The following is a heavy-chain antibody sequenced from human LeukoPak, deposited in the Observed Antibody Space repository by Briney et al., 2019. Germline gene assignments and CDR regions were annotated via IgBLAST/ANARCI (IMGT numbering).Heavy chain of an antibody. V-gene: IGHV4-34*01. Sequence: SETLSLTCAVSGGSLSGYYWTWIRQPPGKGLEWIGEINHSGSTNYNPSLKSRVTTSVDTSKNQFSLKLSSVTAADTAVYYCARRRAYSSGWNNWFDPWGQGTLVTVSS. CDR2: INHSGST. D-gene: IGHD6-25*01. CDR1: GGSLSGYY. CDR3: ARRRAYSSGWNNWFDP. J-gene: IGHJ5*02.